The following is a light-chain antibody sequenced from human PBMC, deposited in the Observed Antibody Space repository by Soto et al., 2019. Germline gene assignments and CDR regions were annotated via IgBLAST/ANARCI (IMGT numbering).Light chain of an antibody. V-gene: IGKV1-5*03. J-gene: IGKJ1*01. Sequence: DIQMTQSLSTLSASVGDRVTITCRASQSISSWLAWYQQKSGKAPKLLIYKASSLQSGVPSRFSGSGSGTEFTLTISSLQPDDFATYYCQQYHGFPWTFVQGTKVEIK. CDR1: QSISSW. CDR3: QQYHGFPWT. CDR2: KAS.